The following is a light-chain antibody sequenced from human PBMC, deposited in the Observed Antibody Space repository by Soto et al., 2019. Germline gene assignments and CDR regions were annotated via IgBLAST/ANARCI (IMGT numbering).Light chain of an antibody. J-gene: IGLJ1*01. CDR2: DVS. Sequence: QSALTQPASVSGSPGQSIAISCTGTSSDVGGYNYVSWYQQNPGKAPKFIIYDVSNRPSGVSDRFSGSKSGNTASLTISGLQAEDEADYYCASYTTSGTYVFGTGTKLTVL. CDR1: SSDVGGYNY. CDR3: ASYTTSGTYV. V-gene: IGLV2-14*01.